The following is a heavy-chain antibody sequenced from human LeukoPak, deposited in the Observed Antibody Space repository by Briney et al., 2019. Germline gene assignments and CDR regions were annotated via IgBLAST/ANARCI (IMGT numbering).Heavy chain of an antibody. V-gene: IGHV3-21*03. CDR1: GFTFSSYS. CDR2: ISGSSSYI. Sequence: GGSLRLSCAASGFTFSSYSMNWVRQAPGKGLEWVSSISGSSSYIYYADSVKGRFTISRDNAKNSLYLQMNSLKTEDTAVYYCTTGNVVVAAYSYYFDYWGQGTLVTVSS. J-gene: IGHJ4*02. D-gene: IGHD2-15*01. CDR3: TTGNVVVAAYSYYFDY.